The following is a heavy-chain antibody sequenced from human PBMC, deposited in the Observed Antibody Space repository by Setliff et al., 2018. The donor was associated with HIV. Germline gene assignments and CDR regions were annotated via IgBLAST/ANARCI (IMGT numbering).Heavy chain of an antibody. Sequence: KPSETLSLTCAVSGYSISSGYYWGWIRQPPGKGLEWIATIPHNGGTYYNPDPSLTGRVTISLDTSKNQFSLKLNSVTAADTAVYYCASRVYYYDSSGYLREEGFDPWGQGTLVTVSS. V-gene: IGHV4-38-2*01. J-gene: IGHJ5*02. CDR1: GYSISSGYY. D-gene: IGHD3-22*01. CDR3: ASRVYYYDSSGYLREEGFDP. CDR2: IPHNGGT.